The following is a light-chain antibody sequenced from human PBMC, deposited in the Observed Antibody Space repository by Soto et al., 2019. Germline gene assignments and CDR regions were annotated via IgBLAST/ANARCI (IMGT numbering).Light chain of an antibody. Sequence: EIVLTQPPGTLSLSPGERATLSCRASQSVSNNYLAWYQQKPGQAPRLLIYGASNRATGIPDRFSGSGSGTDFTLTISSLQPEDFATYYCQQSYSITRTFGQGTKVDIK. CDR2: GAS. V-gene: IGKV3-20*01. CDR1: QSVSNNY. CDR3: QQSYSITRT. J-gene: IGKJ1*01.